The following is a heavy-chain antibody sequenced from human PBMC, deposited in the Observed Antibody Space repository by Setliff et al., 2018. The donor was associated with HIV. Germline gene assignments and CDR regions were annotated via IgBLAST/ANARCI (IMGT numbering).Heavy chain of an antibody. V-gene: IGHV3-23*01. CDR2: ISDSGGST. J-gene: IGHJ4*02. Sequence: GGSLRLSCAASGFTFSSYMMNWVRRAPGKGLEWVSGISDSGGSTYYADSVKGRFTISRDNSKNTLKLQMNSLRAEDTAVYYCASGYSSSSPRRDYWGQGTLVTVPS. CDR3: ASGYSSSSPRRDY. D-gene: IGHD6-6*01. CDR1: GFTFSSYM.